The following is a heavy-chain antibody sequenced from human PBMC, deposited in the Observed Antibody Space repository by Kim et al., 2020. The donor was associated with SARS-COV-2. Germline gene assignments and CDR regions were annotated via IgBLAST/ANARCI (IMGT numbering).Heavy chain of an antibody. D-gene: IGHD6-13*01. CDR3: ARGYSSSWSPDLYGMDV. CDR2: IWFDGSNK. Sequence: GGSLRLSCAASGFTFSSYGMHWVHQAPGKGLDWVAVIWFDGSNKYYADSVKGRFTISRDNSKNTLYLQMNSLRAEDTSVYYCARGYSSSWSPDLYGMDVWGQGTTVTVSS. J-gene: IGHJ6*02. CDR1: GFTFSSYG. V-gene: IGHV3-33*01.